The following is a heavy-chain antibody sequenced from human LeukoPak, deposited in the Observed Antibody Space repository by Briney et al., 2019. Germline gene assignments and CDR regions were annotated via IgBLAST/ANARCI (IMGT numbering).Heavy chain of an antibody. CDR1: GYTISDYF. CDR3: ASARYSGHEPFDF. Sequence: ASVRVSCKASGYTISDYFMHWVRQAPGQGLEWMGWINPNTNGINYAQKFQGRVIMTRDPSINTAYMELRSLTSDDTAIYSCASARYSGHEPFDFWGQGTLVTVST. D-gene: IGHD1-26*01. V-gene: IGHV1-2*02. J-gene: IGHJ4*02. CDR2: INPNTNGI.